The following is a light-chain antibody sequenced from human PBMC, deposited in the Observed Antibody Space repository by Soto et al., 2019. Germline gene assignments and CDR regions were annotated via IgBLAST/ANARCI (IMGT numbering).Light chain of an antibody. V-gene: IGKV1-27*01. CDR1: QGISNY. CDR2: AAS. Sequence: DIQMTQSPSSLPASVGDRVTITCRASQGISNYVAWYQQKPGKAPNLLIHAASTVQSGVPSRFSGSGYGTDFTLTISSLQPEDVATYYCQRYNIAPRAFGQGTKVEIK. CDR3: QRYNIAPRA. J-gene: IGKJ1*01.